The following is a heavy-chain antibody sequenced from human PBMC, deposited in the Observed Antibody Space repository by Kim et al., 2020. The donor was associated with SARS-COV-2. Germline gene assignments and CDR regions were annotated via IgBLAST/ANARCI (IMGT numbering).Heavy chain of an antibody. Sequence: SVKVSCKASGCTFSNYAITWVRQAPGQGLEWMGGIIPIFGTANYAQKFQGRVTITADESTSTAYMELSSLRSEDTAVYYCARSGYSSSWHGGYYGMDVWGQGTTVTVSS. D-gene: IGHD6-13*01. V-gene: IGHV1-69*13. CDR1: GCTFSNYA. CDR3: ARSGYSSSWHGGYYGMDV. CDR2: IIPIFGTA. J-gene: IGHJ6*02.